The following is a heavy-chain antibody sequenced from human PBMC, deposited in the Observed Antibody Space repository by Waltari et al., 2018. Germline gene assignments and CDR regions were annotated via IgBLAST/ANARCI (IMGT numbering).Heavy chain of an antibody. CDR3: ARTFMVRTIRSRGWFDP. CDR2: VYYTGST. V-gene: IGHV4-39*02. D-gene: IGHD3-10*01. J-gene: IGHJ5*02. CDR1: GDSITSSNYY. Sequence: QLQLQESGPRLVKPSETLSLTCSVSGDSITSSNYYWAWIRQPPGKGLEWIGSVYYTGSTYYKASRKSRVTISVDTSKNYFSLSLTSVTATDTAIYFCARTFMVRTIRSRGWFDPWGQGTLVTVSS.